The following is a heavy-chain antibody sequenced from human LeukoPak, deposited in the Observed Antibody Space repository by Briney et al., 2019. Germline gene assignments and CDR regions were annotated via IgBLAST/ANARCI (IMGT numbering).Heavy chain of an antibody. CDR1: GYSFTTYW. CDR2: IYPGGSDT. V-gene: IGHV5-51*01. CDR3: AKEGPGTHTAFAY. Sequence: GESLKISCKGSGYSFTTYWIGWVRQTPGKGLEWMGIIYPGGSDTRYSPSFQGQVTISSDKSITTAYLQRSSLKASDTAIYYCAKEGPGTHTAFAYWGQGSQVTVSS. J-gene: IGHJ4*02. D-gene: IGHD5-18*01.